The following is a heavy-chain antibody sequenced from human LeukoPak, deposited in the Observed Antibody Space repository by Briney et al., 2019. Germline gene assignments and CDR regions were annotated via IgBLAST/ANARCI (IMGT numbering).Heavy chain of an antibody. Sequence: SETLSLTCTVSDGSMSPYYWSWIRQSPGKGLEWIAYIFYNGNTKYNPSLWSRVTISIDTSRNQFSLNLNSVTAADTVVYYCVRGGYCYLDVWGKGTTVTVSS. CDR2: IFYNGNT. CDR3: VRGGYCYLDV. CDR1: DGSMSPYY. J-gene: IGHJ6*03. V-gene: IGHV4-59*01.